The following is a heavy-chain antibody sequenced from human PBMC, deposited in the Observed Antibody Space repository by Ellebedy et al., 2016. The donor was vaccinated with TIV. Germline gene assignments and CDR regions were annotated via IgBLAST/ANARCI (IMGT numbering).Heavy chain of an antibody. J-gene: IGHJ4*02. CDR1: GYTLTELS. CDR3: AGDIVTTSAFDY. Sequence: AASVKVSCKVSGYTLTELSMHWVRQAPGQGLEWMGRIIPILGIPNYAQKFQGRVTITADKSTNTAYMGLSSLRSEDTAVYYCAGDIVTTSAFDYWGQGTLVTVSS. CDR2: IIPILGIP. V-gene: IGHV1-69*04. D-gene: IGHD4-11*01.